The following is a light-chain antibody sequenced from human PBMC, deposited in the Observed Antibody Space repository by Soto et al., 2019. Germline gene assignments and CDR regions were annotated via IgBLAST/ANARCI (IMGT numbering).Light chain of an antibody. CDR1: QSVSSN. CDR2: GAS. V-gene: IGKV3-15*01. J-gene: IGKJ2*01. CDR3: QQYYNWPYT. Sequence: ERVMTQSPATLSVSPGERATLSCRASQSVSSNLAWYQQKPGQAPRLLSYGASTRATGIPARFSGSGSGTDFTLTISSLQSEDFAVYYCQQYYNWPYTFGQGTKLEIK.